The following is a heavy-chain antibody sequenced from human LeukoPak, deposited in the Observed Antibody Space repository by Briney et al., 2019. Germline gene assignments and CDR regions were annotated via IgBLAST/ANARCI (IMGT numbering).Heavy chain of an antibody. CDR1: GYTFTSYG. D-gene: IGHD4-11*01. V-gene: IGHV1-18*01. J-gene: IGHJ6*02. Sequence: EASVKVSCKASGYTFTSYGISWVRQAPGQGLKWMGRISAYNGNTNYAQKLQGRVTMTTDTSTSTAYMELRSLRSDDTAVYYCARAYYSTPPHYYYYGMDVWGQGTTVTVSS. CDR2: ISAYNGNT. CDR3: ARAYYSTPPHYYYYGMDV.